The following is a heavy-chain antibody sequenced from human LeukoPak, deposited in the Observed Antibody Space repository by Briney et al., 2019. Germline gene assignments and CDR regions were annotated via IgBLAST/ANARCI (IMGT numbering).Heavy chain of an antibody. V-gene: IGHV3-66*03. CDR3: ARDRAALQDWVEFDP. Sequence: PGGSLRLSCAVSGFRVSDYYMSWVRQAPGKGLEWVRLIRDSGEAFYVDFVRGRFAISRDESENTLYLQMNSLRVEDTAVYFCARDRAALQDWVEFDPWGQGTPVIVSS. J-gene: IGHJ5*02. D-gene: IGHD3/OR15-3a*01. CDR1: GFRVSDYY. CDR2: IRDSGEA.